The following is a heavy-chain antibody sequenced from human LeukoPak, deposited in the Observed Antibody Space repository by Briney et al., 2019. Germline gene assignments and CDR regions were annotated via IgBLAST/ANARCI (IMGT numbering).Heavy chain of an antibody. CDR1: GFTFSSYS. D-gene: IGHD2-15*01. CDR2: ISSSSSTI. Sequence: GGSLRLSCAASGFTFSSYSMNWVRQAPGKGLEWVSYISSSSSTIYYADSVKGRFTISRDNAKNSLYLQMNSLRAEDTAVYYCARGDIVVVVDFDYWGQGTLVTVSS. CDR3: ARGDIVVVVDFDY. J-gene: IGHJ4*02. V-gene: IGHV3-48*04.